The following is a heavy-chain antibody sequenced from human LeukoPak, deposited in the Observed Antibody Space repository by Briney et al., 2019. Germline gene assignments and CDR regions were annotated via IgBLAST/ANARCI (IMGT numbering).Heavy chain of an antibody. Sequence: PSETLSLTCTVSGGSISSYFWSWIRQPPGKGLEWIGHIYFSGSTNYNPSLKSRVTISVDTSKNQFSLKLSSVTAADTAVYYCARHKSSGIYPLDYWGQGTLVTVSS. CDR3: ARHKSSGIYPLDY. CDR2: IYFSGST. D-gene: IGHD1-26*01. V-gene: IGHV4-59*08. CDR1: GGSISSYF. J-gene: IGHJ4*02.